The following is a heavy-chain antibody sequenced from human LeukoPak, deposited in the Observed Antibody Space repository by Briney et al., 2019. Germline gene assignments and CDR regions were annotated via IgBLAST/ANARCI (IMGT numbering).Heavy chain of an antibody. J-gene: IGHJ3*02. Sequence: PGGSLRLSCTASGFTFGDYAMSWFRQAPGKGLEWVGFIRSKAYGGTTEYAASVKGRFTISRDDSKSIAYLQMNSLKTEDTAVYYCTRESGSSSWSTDAFDIWGQGTMVTVSS. V-gene: IGHV3-49*03. D-gene: IGHD6-13*01. CDR1: GFTFGDYA. CDR2: IRSKAYGGTT. CDR3: TRESGSSSWSTDAFDI.